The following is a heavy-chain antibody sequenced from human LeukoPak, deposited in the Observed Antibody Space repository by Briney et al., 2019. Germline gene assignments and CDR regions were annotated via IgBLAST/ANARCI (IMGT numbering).Heavy chain of an antibody. D-gene: IGHD2-15*01. CDR2: IYHSGST. V-gene: IGHV4-4*02. Sequence: SSETLSLTCAVSGGSISSSNWWSWVRQPPGKGLEWIGEIYHSGSTNYNPSLKSRVTISVDKSKNQFSLKLSSVTAADTAVYYCAREGLDCSGGSCYSRRELDYWGQGTLVTVSS. J-gene: IGHJ4*02. CDR1: GGSISSSNW. CDR3: AREGLDCSGGSCYSRRELDY.